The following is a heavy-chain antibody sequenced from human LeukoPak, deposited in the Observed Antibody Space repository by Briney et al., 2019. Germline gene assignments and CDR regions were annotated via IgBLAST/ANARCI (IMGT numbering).Heavy chain of an antibody. CDR1: GFTFDDYA. Sequence: GGCLRLSCAASGFTFDDYAMHWVRQAPGKGLEWVSGISWNSGSIGYADSVKGRFTISRDNAKNSLYLQMNSLRAEDTALYYCAKDIDTAINAFDIWGQGTMVTVSS. CDR3: AKDIDTAINAFDI. CDR2: ISWNSGSI. J-gene: IGHJ3*02. D-gene: IGHD5-18*01. V-gene: IGHV3-9*01.